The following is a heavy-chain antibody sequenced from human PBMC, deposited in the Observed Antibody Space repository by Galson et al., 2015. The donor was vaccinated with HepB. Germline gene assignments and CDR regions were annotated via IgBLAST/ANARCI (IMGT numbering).Heavy chain of an antibody. V-gene: IGHV3-30*04. CDR2: ISYDGSNK. CDR3: ARGSSSGWYPYYFDY. J-gene: IGHJ4*02. CDR1: GFTFSSYA. D-gene: IGHD6-19*01. Sequence: SLRLSCAASGFTFSSYAMHWVRQAPGRGLEWVAVISYDGSNKYYADSVKGRFTISRDNSKNTLYLQMNSLRAEDTAVYYCARGSSSGWYPYYFDYWGQGTLVTVSS.